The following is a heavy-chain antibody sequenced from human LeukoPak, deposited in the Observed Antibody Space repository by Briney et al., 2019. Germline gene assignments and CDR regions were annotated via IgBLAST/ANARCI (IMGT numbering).Heavy chain of an antibody. CDR3: ASDFSY. Sequence: PSETLSLTCAVFGGSFSGYYWTWIRQPPGKGLEWIGLIYTSGSTNYNPSLKSRVTMSLDTSKNQFSLRLSSATAADTAIYYCASDFSYWGHGTLVTVSS. V-gene: IGHV4-4*07. CDR1: GGSFSGYY. CDR2: IYTSGST. J-gene: IGHJ4*01.